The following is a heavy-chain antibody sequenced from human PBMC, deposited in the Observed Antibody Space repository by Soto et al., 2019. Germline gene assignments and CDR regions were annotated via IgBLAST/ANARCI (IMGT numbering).Heavy chain of an antibody. J-gene: IGHJ6*02. CDR2: IVVGSGNT. CDR3: AAADFREGYYYYYGMDV. Sequence: ASVKVSCKASGYTFTSYGISWVRQAPGQRLEWIGWIVVGSGNTNYAQKFQERVTITRDMSTSTAYMELSSLRSEDTAVYYCAAADFREGYYYYYGMDVWGQGTTVTVSS. V-gene: IGHV1-58*02. CDR1: GYTFTSYG.